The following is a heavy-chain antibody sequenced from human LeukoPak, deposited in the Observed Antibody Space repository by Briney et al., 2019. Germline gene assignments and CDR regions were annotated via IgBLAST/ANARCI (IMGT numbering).Heavy chain of an antibody. CDR1: GGTFSNYA. CDR3: ARAPGQLVLSYFDY. V-gene: IGHV1-69*13. D-gene: IGHD6-6*01. CDR2: IIPIFTSA. Sequence: ASVKVSCKASGGTFSNYAISWVQQAPGQGLEWMGGIIPIFTSANYAQKFQGRVTITADASTSTAYMELSSLRSEDTAVYYCARAPGQLVLSYFDYWGQGTLVTVSS. J-gene: IGHJ4*02.